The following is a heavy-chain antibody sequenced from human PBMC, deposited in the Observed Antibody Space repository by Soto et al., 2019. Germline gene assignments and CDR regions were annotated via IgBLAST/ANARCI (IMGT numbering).Heavy chain of an antibody. D-gene: IGHD3-22*01. CDR1: GFTVSSNY. V-gene: IGHV3-53*01. CDR2: IYSGGST. Sequence: PGGSLRLSCAASGFTVSSNYMSWVRQAPGKGLEWVSVIYSGGSTYYADSVKGRFTISRDNSKNTLYLQMNSLRAEDTAVYYCGYYDSSGYSTDYFDYWGQGTLVTVSS. CDR3: GYYDSSGYSTDYFDY. J-gene: IGHJ4*02.